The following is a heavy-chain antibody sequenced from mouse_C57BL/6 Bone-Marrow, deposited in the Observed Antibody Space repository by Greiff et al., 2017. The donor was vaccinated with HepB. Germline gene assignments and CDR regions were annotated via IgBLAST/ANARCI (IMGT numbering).Heavy chain of an antibody. CDR2: INTGGTYT. Sequence: EVKLEESGGDLVKSGGSLKLSCAASGFTFSTSGMSWVRQTPDKRLEWVASINTGGTYTYYSDSVRGRFTISKDTARNTLFLQMRSLKSEDTAIYYCARDRFDYYFDYWGQGTTLTVSS. CDR1: GFTFSTSG. D-gene: IGHD2-14*01. J-gene: IGHJ2*01. CDR3: ARDRFDYYFDY. V-gene: IGHV5-6*02.